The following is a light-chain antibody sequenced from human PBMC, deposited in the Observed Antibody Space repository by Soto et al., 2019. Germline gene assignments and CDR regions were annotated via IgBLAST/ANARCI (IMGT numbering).Light chain of an antibody. J-gene: IGLJ2*01. CDR1: SSDVGAYNY. CDR3: SSYTSSHSLVI. V-gene: IGLV2-14*01. Sequence: QSALTQPASVSGSPGQSITISCTGTSSDVGAYNYVSWYQQHPDKAPTLIIYEVSNRPSGVSNRFSGSKSGNTASLTISGLQAEDEADYYCSSYTSSHSLVIFGGGTKLTVL. CDR2: EVS.